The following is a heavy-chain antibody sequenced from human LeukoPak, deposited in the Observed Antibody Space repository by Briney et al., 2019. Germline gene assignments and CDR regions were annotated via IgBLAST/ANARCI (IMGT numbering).Heavy chain of an antibody. V-gene: IGHV2-5*01. D-gene: IGHD3-22*01. CDR3: ALLPMYYYDSRGIVVGLFDY. Sequence: SGPTLVNPTQTLTLTCTFSGFSLSTSGVGVGWIRQPPGKALEWLALIYWNHDKRYSPSLKSRLTITKDTSKNQVVLTMTNMDPVDTATYYCALLPMYYYDSRGIVVGLFDYWGQGTLVTVSS. J-gene: IGHJ4*02. CDR2: IYWNHDK. CDR1: GFSLSTSGVG.